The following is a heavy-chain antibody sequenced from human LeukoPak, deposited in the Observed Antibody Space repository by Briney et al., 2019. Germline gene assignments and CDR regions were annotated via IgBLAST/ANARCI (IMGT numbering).Heavy chain of an antibody. Sequence: GGSLRLSCAASGFIFSAYNMNWVRQAPGKGLEWVAAISASGGSTFHADSVQGRFIISRDNSKNTLYLQMSSLRAEDTALYYCATRSGIAAATTNYYYGMDVWGQGTTVTVSS. CDR2: ISASGGST. V-gene: IGHV3-23*01. CDR1: GFIFSAYN. J-gene: IGHJ6*01. D-gene: IGHD6-13*01. CDR3: ATRSGIAAATTNYYYGMDV.